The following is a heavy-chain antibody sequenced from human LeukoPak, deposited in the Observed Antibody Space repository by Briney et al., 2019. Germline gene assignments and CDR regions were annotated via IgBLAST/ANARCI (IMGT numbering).Heavy chain of an antibody. CDR3: ARAKGSSWYYRAFDI. D-gene: IGHD6-13*01. J-gene: IGHJ3*02. CDR1: GGSFSGYY. V-gene: IGHV4-34*01. CDR2: INHSGST. Sequence: SETLSLTCAVYGGSFSGYYWSWIRQPPGKGLEWIGEINHSGSTNYDPSLKSRVTISVDTSKNQFSLKLSSVTAADTAVYYCARAKGSSWYYRAFDIWGQGTMVTVSS.